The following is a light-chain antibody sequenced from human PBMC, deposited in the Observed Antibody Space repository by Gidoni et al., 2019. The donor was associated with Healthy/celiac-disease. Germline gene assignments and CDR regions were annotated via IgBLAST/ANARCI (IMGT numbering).Light chain of an antibody. CDR3: TSYTSNSTV. V-gene: IGLV2-14*01. CDR1: SRDVGGYNY. Sequence: QSALTQPASVSGSPGQSITISCTGPSRDVGGYNYVSWYQQHPGKAPKLMVYDVNNRPSGVSNRFSGSKSDNTASLTISGLQAEDEADYYCTSYTSNSTVFGGGTKLTVV. CDR2: DVN. J-gene: IGLJ2*01.